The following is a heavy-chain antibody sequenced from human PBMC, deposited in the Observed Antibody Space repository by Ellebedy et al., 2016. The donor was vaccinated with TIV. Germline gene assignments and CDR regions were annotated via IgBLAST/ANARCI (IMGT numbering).Heavy chain of an antibody. CDR2: VYYTGTT. J-gene: IGHJ5*02. CDR1: GGSITSYF. D-gene: IGHD5-12*01. V-gene: IGHV4-59*01. CDR3: AREGIVATMFIDP. Sequence: MPGGSLRLSCTVSGGSITSYFWTWIRQTPGKGLEWIGHVYYTGTTDYNPSLSSRVTISIDTSKSQFSLRLNSVTAADTDVYYCAREGIVATMFIDPWGPGTLVTVSS.